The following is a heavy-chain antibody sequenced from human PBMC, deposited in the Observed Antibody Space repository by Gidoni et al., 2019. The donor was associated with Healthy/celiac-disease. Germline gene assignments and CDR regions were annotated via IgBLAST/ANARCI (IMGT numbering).Heavy chain of an antibody. V-gene: IGHV3-30*18. J-gene: IGHJ6*02. D-gene: IGHD3-22*01. CDR2: ISFDGSNK. CDR3: AKDFYYDSSGYWGFNYYYGMDV. Sequence: QAPGKGLEWVAVISFDGSNKYYADSVKGRFTISRDNSKNTLYLQMNSLRAEDTAVDYCAKDFYYDSSGYWGFNYYYGMDVWGQGTTVTVSS.